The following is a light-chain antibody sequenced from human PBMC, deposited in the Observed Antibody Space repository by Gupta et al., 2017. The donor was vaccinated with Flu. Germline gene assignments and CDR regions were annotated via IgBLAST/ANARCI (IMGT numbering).Light chain of an antibody. CDR2: EVS. CDR3: SSFTSSSVV. Sequence: QSALTQPASVSGSPGQSITISCTGTSGDAGVYNYVSWYQHHPGKAPKLMIYEVSNRPSGVSNRFSGSKSGNTASLTISGLRAEDEADYYCSSFTSSSVVFGGGTKLTVL. J-gene: IGLJ2*01. V-gene: IGLV2-14*01. CDR1: SGDAGVYNY.